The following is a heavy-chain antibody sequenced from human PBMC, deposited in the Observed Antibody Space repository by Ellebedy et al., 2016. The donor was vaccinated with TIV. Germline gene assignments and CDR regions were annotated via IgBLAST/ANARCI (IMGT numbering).Heavy chain of an antibody. CDR2: INPKSGST. D-gene: IGHD3-10*01. CDR1: GYTFIDFY. CDR3: ARGGSGRVYFYGMDV. V-gene: IGHV1-2*02. Sequence: ASVKVSCKASGYTFIDFYMHWVRQVPGQGLEWMGWINPKSGSTNSAQKFQGRITMTRDTAINTIYMDLTSLTSDDTAIYYCARGGSGRVYFYGMDVWGPGTTVTVSS. J-gene: IGHJ6*02.